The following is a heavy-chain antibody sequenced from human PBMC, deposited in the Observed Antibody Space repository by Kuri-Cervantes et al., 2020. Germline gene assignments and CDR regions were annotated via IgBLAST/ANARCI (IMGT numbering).Heavy chain of an antibody. V-gene: IGHV3-23*01. Sequence: ETLSLTCAASGFTFSSYAMSWVRQAPGKGLEWVSAISGSGGSTYYADSVKGRFTISRDNSKNTLYLQMNSLRAEDTALYYCAKEAGVRYYFDYWGQGTLVTVSS. CDR3: AKEAGVRYYFDY. J-gene: IGHJ4*02. D-gene: IGHD3-10*01. CDR2: ISGSGGST. CDR1: GFTFSSYA.